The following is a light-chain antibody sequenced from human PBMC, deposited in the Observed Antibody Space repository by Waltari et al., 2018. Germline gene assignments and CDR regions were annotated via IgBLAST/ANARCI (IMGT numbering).Light chain of an antibody. J-gene: IGKJ3*01. Sequence: DSVLTQSPATLSLSPAERATLARRASQSVTNYLARYQQKPGQAPRLHIDVASNRATGIPSRFSGSGSGTDVTLSISSLEPEDFAVYYCQERSNWVVTFGPGTKVDI. CDR3: QERSNWVVT. CDR1: QSVTNY. CDR2: VAS. V-gene: IGKV3-11*01.